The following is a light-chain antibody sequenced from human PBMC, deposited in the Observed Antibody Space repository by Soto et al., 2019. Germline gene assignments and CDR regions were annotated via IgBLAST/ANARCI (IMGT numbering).Light chain of an antibody. CDR1: SSDAVGYNY. V-gene: IGLV2-14*03. CDR3: SSYTTSNTRQIV. J-gene: IGLJ1*01. Sequence: SVLTQPASVSGSPGQSITIFCTGTSSDAVGYNYVSWYQHHPGKAPKLIIYDVSNRPSGVSIRFSGSKSDNTASLTISGLQPEDEADYHCSSYTTSNTRQIVFGTGTKVTVL. CDR2: DVS.